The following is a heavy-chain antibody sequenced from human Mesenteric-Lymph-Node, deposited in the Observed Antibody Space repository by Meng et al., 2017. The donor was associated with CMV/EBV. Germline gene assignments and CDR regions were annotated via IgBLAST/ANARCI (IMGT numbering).Heavy chain of an antibody. CDR3: TRGSDYYDSSGYLHLDY. Sequence: GESLKISCTASGFTFGDYAMSWVRQAPGKGLEWVGFIRSKAYGGTTEYAASVKGRFTISRDDSKSIAYLQMNSLKTEDTAVYYCTRGSDYYDSSGYLHLDYWGQGTLVTVSS. CDR2: IRSKAYGGTT. D-gene: IGHD3-22*01. V-gene: IGHV3-49*04. CDR1: GFTFGDYA. J-gene: IGHJ4*02.